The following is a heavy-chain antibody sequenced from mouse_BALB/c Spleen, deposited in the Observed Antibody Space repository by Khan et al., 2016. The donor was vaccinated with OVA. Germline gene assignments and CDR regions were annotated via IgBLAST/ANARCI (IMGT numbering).Heavy chain of an antibody. CDR2: ISPGSGDT. J-gene: IGHJ3*01. CDR3: ARRKEVGDTVAY. Sequence: QVQLQQSGAELARPGASVKLSCKASGYTFTDYYINWVKQRTGQGLEWIGAISPGSGDTYYNERFKGKATLTADKSSSTAYMQLSSLTSAASAVYFCARRKEVGDTVAYWGQGTLVTVSA. V-gene: IGHV1-77*01. CDR1: GYTFTDYY.